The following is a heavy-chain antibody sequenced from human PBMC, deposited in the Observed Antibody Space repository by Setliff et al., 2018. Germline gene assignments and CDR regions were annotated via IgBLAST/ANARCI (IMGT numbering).Heavy chain of an antibody. CDR2: IYYSGST. J-gene: IGHJ4*02. Sequence: SETLSLTCAVYGGSFSGYYWSWIRQPPGKGLEWLGYIYYSGSTYYNPSLKSRVTISVDTSKNQFSLKLSSVTAADTAVYYCARDNNPGYRGYWGRFDYWGQGTLVTVSS. CDR1: GGSFSGYY. CDR3: ARDNNPGYRGYWGRFDY. D-gene: IGHD3-16*02. V-gene: IGHV4-34*09.